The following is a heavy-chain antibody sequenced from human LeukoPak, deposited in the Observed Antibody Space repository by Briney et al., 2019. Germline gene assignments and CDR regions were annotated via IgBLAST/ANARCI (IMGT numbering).Heavy chain of an antibody. CDR1: GGSISSSSYY. D-gene: IGHD3-22*01. Sequence: SETLSLTCTVSGGSISSSSYYWGWIRQPPWKGLEWIGSIYYSGSTNYNPSLKSRVTISVDTSKNQFSLKVNSVTAADTAVYYCARGRTYYYDSSGYWDFDYWGQGTLVTVSS. CDR2: IYYSGST. V-gene: IGHV4-39*07. J-gene: IGHJ4*02. CDR3: ARGRTYYYDSSGYWDFDY.